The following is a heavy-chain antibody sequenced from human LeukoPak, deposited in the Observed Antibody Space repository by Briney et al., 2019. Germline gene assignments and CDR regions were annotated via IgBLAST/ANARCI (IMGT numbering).Heavy chain of an antibody. V-gene: IGHV1-69*04. D-gene: IGHD6-13*01. CDR2: IIPILGIA. Sequence: ASVKVSCKASGGTFSSYAISWVRQAPGQGLEWMGRIIPILGIANYAQKFQGRVTITADKSTSTAYMELSSLRSEDTAVYYCARDLIAAAPQPNDYWGQGTLVTVSS. CDR1: GGTFSSYA. J-gene: IGHJ4*02. CDR3: ARDLIAAAPQPNDY.